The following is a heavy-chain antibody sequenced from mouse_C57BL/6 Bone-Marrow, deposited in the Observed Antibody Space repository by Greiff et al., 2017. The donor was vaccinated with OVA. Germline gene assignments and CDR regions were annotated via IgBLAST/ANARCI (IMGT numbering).Heavy chain of an antibody. D-gene: IGHD1-1*01. Sequence: VQLQQSGAELARPGASVKLSCTASGYTFTSYGISWVKQRTGQGLEWIGEIYPRSGNTYYTEKFKGKATLTADKSSSTAYMELRRLTSEDSAVYFWARPGAVVAPYAMDYGGRGTSVTVSS. CDR3: ARPGAVVAPYAMDY. CDR2: IYPRSGNT. CDR1: GYTFTSYG. V-gene: IGHV1-81*01. J-gene: IGHJ4*01.